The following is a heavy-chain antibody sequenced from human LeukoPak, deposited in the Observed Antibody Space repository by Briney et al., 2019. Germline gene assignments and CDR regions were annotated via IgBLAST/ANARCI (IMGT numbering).Heavy chain of an antibody. J-gene: IGHJ4*02. D-gene: IGHD6-13*01. CDR1: GFTFSNFW. CDR2: IKQDASEK. V-gene: IGHV3-7*01. Sequence: GGSLRLSCAASGFTFSNFWMSWVRQAPGKGLEWVAYIKQDASEKYYVDSVKGRFSISRDNAKNSLYLQMNSLRAEDTAVYYRARDSSSWYSYWGRGTLVTVSS. CDR3: ARDSSSWYSY.